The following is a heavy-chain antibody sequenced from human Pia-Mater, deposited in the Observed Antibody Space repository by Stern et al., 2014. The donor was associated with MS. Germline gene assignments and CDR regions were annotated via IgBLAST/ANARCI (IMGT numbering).Heavy chain of an antibody. V-gene: IGHV3-33*01. Sequence: VQLVESGGGVVQPGRSLRPSCAASGFTFSSYGMHWVRQAPGKGLEWGAVIWYDGSNKYYADSVKGRFTISRDNSKNTLYLQMNSLRAEDTAVYYCARSSSPSPYYYYGMDVWGQGTTVTVSS. D-gene: IGHD6-13*01. J-gene: IGHJ6*02. CDR1: GFTFSSYG. CDR3: ARSSSPSPYYYYGMDV. CDR2: IWYDGSNK.